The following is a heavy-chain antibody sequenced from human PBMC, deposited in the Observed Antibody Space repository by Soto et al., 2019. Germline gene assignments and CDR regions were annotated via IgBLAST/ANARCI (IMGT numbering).Heavy chain of an antibody. CDR3: AIRTPSNDY. V-gene: IGHV5-10-1*01. J-gene: IGHJ4*02. D-gene: IGHD1-7*01. Sequence: GESLKISCNGSGYSFTNYWISWVRQMPGKGLEWMGRIDPSDSYTNYSPSFQGHVTISADKSISTAYLQWSSLKASDTAMYYCAIRTPSNDYWGQGTLVTVSS. CDR1: GYSFTNYW. CDR2: IDPSDSYT.